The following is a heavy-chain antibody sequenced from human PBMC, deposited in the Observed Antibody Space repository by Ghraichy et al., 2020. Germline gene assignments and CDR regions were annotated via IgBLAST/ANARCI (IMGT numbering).Heavy chain of an antibody. CDR2: IYSGGST. D-gene: IGHD6-13*01. Sequence: GESLNISCAASGFTVSSNYMSWVRQAPGKGLEWVSVIYSGGSTYYADSVRGRFTISRDNPKSTLYLQMNSLRVEDTAVYYCARGEATAGTLLVYWGQETLVTVSS. CDR3: ARGEATAGTLLVY. CDR1: GFTVSSNY. J-gene: IGHJ4*02. V-gene: IGHV3-66*01.